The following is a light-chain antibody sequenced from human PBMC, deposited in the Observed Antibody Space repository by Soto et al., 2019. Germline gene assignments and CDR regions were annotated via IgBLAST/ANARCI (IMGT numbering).Light chain of an antibody. CDR3: QQSGNSPIT. J-gene: IGKJ5*01. Sequence: IVLTQSPGTLSVSAGERATLSCRASQSVSSSYLAWYQQKPGQAPRLLMYGASSRATGIPDRFSGSGSGTDGTITISRLQPEDVAVYYCQQSGNSPITFGQGTRLEIK. CDR1: QSVSSSY. V-gene: IGKV3-20*01. CDR2: GAS.